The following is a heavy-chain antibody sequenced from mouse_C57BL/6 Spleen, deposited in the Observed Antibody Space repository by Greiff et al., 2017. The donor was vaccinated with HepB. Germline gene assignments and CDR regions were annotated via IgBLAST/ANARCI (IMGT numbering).Heavy chain of an antibody. Sequence: QVQLKESGAELVKPGASVKLSCKASGYTFTSYWMHWVKQRPGRGLEWIGRIDPNSGGTKYNEKFKSKATLTVDKPSSTAYMQLSSLTSEDSAVYYCARSITTVVASDFAYWGQGTLVTVSA. J-gene: IGHJ3*01. CDR1: GYTFTSYW. V-gene: IGHV1-72*01. D-gene: IGHD1-1*01. CDR2: IDPNSGGT. CDR3: ARSITTVVASDFAY.